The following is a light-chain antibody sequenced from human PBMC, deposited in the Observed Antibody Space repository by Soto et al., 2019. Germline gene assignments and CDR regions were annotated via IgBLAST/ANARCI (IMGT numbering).Light chain of an antibody. CDR1: SSDVGAYNY. CDR3: NSYAGSNSFV. J-gene: IGLJ1*01. Sequence: SVLPQPPSASGSPGQSVTISCTGTSSDVGAYNYVSWYQQHPGKAPQLMIYEVNKRPSGVPDRFSGSKSGNTASLTVSGLQAEDEADYYCNSYAGSNSFVFGSGTKVTVL. CDR2: EVN. V-gene: IGLV2-8*01.